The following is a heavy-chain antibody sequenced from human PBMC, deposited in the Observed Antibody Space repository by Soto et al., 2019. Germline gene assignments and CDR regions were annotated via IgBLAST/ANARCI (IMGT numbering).Heavy chain of an antibody. D-gene: IGHD1-26*01. Sequence: QVQLQESGPGLVKPSETLSLTCNVSGGSIRSYYWSWVRQPAGKPLEWIGRIYTSGSTNYNPSLKRRVCMSVDTSKNQFSLEVTSVTAADTAVYYCAREGASGFGMDVWGLGTTVTVSS. CDR2: IYTSGST. V-gene: IGHV4-4*07. CDR3: AREGASGFGMDV. CDR1: GGSIRSYY. J-gene: IGHJ6*02.